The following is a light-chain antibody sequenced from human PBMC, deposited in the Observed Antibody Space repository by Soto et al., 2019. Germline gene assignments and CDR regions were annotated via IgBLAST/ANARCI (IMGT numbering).Light chain of an antibody. Sequence: EILLTQSPGTLSLSPGERATLSCRASQSVSSRNLAWYQQKPGQAPRLLIYGASSRATGIPDRFSGSGSGTDFTLTISRLEPEDFAVYYCQQHASSSLFGQGTRLEIK. J-gene: IGKJ5*01. V-gene: IGKV3-20*01. CDR1: QSVSSRN. CDR3: QQHASSSL. CDR2: GAS.